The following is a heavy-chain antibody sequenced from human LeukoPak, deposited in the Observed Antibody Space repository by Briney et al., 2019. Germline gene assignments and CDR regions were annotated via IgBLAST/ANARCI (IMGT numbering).Heavy chain of an antibody. D-gene: IGHD6-19*01. CDR2: IIPIFGTA. Sequence: SVTVSFTASAGTFIIYAISWVRQAPGQGLEWMGGIIPIFGTANYAQKFQGRVAITADESTSTAYMELSSLRSEDTAVYYCARATAVAGEYYFDYWGQGTLVTVSS. CDR3: ARATAVAGEYYFDY. J-gene: IGHJ4*02. CDR1: AGTFIIYA. V-gene: IGHV1-69*13.